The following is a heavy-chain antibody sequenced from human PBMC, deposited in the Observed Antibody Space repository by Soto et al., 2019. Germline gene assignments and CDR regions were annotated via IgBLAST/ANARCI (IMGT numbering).Heavy chain of an antibody. D-gene: IGHD3-3*01. CDR3: AAQDDFWSGDFDY. CDR2: IKYSGST. CDR1: GGSISNYY. V-gene: IGHV4-59*01. Sequence: SETLSLTCTVSGGSISNYYWNWIRQPPGKGLEWIAYIKYSGSTTYTPSLKRRVTISVDSSKNQFSLRLSSVTAADTAVYYCAAQDDFWSGDFDYWGQGTMVTVSS. J-gene: IGHJ4*02.